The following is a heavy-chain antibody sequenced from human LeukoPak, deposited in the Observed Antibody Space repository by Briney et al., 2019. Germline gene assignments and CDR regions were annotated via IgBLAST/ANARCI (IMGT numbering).Heavy chain of an antibody. CDR2: ISGRGDST. D-gene: IGHD6-19*01. Sequence: GGSLRLSCAASAFTFSTYNMAWVRQVPGKGLEWFSAISGRGDSTYYADSVKGRFTISRDNSKNTLYLQMNSLTAEDTALYYCAKGSSGGWPYYFDCWGQGTLITVSS. CDR1: AFTFSTYN. J-gene: IGHJ4*02. CDR3: AKGSSGGWPYYFDC. V-gene: IGHV3-23*01.